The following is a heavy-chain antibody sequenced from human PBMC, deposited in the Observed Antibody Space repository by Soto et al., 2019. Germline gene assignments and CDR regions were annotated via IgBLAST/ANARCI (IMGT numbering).Heavy chain of an antibody. CDR3: AKVLGYYDSSGPAGGAFDI. J-gene: IGHJ3*02. V-gene: IGHV3-30*18. D-gene: IGHD3-22*01. CDR1: GFTFSSYG. CDR2: ISYDGSNK. Sequence: PGGSLRLSCAASGFTFSSYGMHWVRQAPGKGLEWVAVISYDGSNKYYADSVKGRFTISRDNSKNTLYLQMSSLRAEDTAVYYCAKVLGYYDSSGPAGGAFDIWGQGTMVTVSS.